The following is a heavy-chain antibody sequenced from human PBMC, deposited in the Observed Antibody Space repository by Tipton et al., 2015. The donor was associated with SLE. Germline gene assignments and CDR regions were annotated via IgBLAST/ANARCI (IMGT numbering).Heavy chain of an antibody. CDR1: GGSISSGHYY. CDR2: IFYNGNT. V-gene: IGHV4-31*03. Sequence: TLSLTCTVSGGSISSGHYYWSWIRQHPGKGLEWIGYIFYNGNTYYNPSLKSRVIISIDTSKNQFSLRLSSVTAADTAVYYCARDYYDSRGYTLFDYWGQGALVTVSS. J-gene: IGHJ4*02. CDR3: ARDYYDSRGYTLFDY. D-gene: IGHD3-22*01.